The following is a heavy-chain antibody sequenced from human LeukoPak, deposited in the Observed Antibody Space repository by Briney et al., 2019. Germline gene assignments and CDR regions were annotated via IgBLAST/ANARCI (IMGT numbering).Heavy chain of an antibody. CDR2: IYTSGST. J-gene: IGHJ3*02. CDR1: GGSISSGSYY. D-gene: IGHD3-9*01. CDR3: ARAVRYLDQDAFDI. Sequence: SETLSLTCTVSGGSISSGSYYWSWIRQPAGKGLEWIGRIYTSGSTNYNPSLKSRVTISVDTSKNQFSLKLTSVTAADTAVYYCARAVRYLDQDAFDIWGQGTMVTVSS. V-gene: IGHV4-61*02.